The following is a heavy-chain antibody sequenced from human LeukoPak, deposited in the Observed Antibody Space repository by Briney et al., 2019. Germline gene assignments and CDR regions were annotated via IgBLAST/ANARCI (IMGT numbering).Heavy chain of an antibody. CDR1: GFTFSSYA. J-gene: IGHJ4*02. V-gene: IGHV3-23*01. D-gene: IGHD3-10*01. Sequence: GGSLRLSCAASGFTFSSYAMSWVRQAPGKGLEWVSAISGSGGSTYYADSVKGRFTIPRDNSKNTLYLQMNSLRAEDTAVYYCAKVTVRGVYYFDYWGQGTLVTVSS. CDR3: AKVTVRGVYYFDY. CDR2: ISGSGGST.